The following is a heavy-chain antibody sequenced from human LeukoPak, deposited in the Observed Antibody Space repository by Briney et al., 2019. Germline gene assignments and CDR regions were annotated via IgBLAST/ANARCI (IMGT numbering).Heavy chain of an antibody. CDR1: GFSFSNYG. Sequence: GGSLRLSCAASGFSFSNYGMHWVRQAPGKGPEWVAVIWYDGSNKYYADSVKGRFTISRDNSKNTLHVQMSSLRAEDTAVYYCARSNNGGWGYCDYWGQGSLVTVSS. CDR3: ARSNNGGWGYCDY. V-gene: IGHV3-33*01. CDR2: IWYDGSNK. J-gene: IGHJ4*02. D-gene: IGHD3-16*01.